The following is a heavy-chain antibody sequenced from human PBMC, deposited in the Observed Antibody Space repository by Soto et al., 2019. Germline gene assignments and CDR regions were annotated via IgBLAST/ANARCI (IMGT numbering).Heavy chain of an antibody. J-gene: IGHJ6*02. CDR3: ARVAYCGGDCGLPGSSYYYYGMDV. D-gene: IGHD2-21*02. Sequence: PSETLSLTCAVSGGSISSSNWWSWVRQPPGKGLEWIGEIYHSGSTNYNPSLKSRVTISVDRSKNQFSLKLSSVTAADTAVYYCARVAYCGGDCGLPGSSYYYYGMDVWGQGTTVTVSS. V-gene: IGHV4-4*02. CDR2: IYHSGST. CDR1: GGSISSSNW.